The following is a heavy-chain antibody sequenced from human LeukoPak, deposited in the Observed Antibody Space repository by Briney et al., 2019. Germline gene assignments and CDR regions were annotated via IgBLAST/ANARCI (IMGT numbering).Heavy chain of an antibody. V-gene: IGHV3-23*01. CDR1: GFTFSSYA. CDR2: INGSGGNT. D-gene: IGHD3-16*01. J-gene: IGHJ3*02. CDR3: AKDMNDYSNHAFDI. Sequence: GGSLRLSCAASGFTFSSYAMSWVRQAPGKGLGWVSDINGSGGNTYYADSVKGRFTISRDNAKNSLYLQMNSLRAEDTALYYCAKDMNDYSNHAFDIWGQGTMVTVSS.